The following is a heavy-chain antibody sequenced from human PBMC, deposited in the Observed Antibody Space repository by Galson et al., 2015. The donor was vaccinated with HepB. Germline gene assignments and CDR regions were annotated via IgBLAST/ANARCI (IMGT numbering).Heavy chain of an antibody. CDR1: GFTFSSYA. D-gene: IGHD4-17*01. V-gene: IGHV3-30*04. CDR3: SRVPRTVTTDYTFDI. Sequence: SLRLSCAASGFTFSSYAMHWVRQASGKGLEWVAVISYDGSNKYYADSVKGRFTISRDNSKNTLYLQMNSLRAEDTAVYYCSRVPRTVTTDYTFDIWGQGTMVTVSS. CDR2: ISYDGSNK. J-gene: IGHJ3*02.